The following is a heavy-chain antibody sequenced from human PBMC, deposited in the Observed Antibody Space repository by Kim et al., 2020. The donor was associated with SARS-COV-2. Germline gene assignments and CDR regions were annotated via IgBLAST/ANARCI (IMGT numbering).Heavy chain of an antibody. V-gene: IGHV4-59*01. J-gene: IGHJ4*02. Sequence: SETLSLTCTVSGGSISPYYWSWIRQPPGRGLEWIGYVDDVGSTNYNASLKSRLNISIDTPKNQISLELSSVTAADTAVDYCARGKMATLYYWGRGTLVTVSS. CDR3: ARGKMATLYY. D-gene: IGHD5-12*01. CDR1: GGSISPYY. CDR2: VDDVGST.